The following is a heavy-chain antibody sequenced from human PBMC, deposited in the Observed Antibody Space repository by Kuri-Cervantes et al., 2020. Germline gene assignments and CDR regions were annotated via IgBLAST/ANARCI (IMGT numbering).Heavy chain of an antibody. CDR1: GFTFADYA. CDR3: AKETTPGIAAAGTRGGFDY. V-gene: IGHV3-9*01. J-gene: IGHJ4*02. Sequence: GGSLRLSCAISGFTFADYAMHWVRQAPGKGLEWVSGISWNTINIIYADSVKGRFTISRDNAKNSLYLQMNSLRAEDTALYYCAKETTPGIAAAGTRGGFDYWGQGTLVTVSS. D-gene: IGHD6-13*01. CDR2: ISWNTINI.